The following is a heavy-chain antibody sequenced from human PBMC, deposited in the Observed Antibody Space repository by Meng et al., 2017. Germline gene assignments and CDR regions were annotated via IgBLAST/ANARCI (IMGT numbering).Heavy chain of an antibody. CDR2: IKQDGSEK. CDR3: ARVPAVAGYDAFDI. J-gene: IGHJ3*02. CDR1: GFTFSSYW. Sequence: GESLKISCAASGFTFSSYWMSWVRQAPGKGLEWVANIKQDGSEKYYVDSVKGRFTISRDNAKNSLYLRMNSLRAEDTAVYYCARVPAVAGYDAFDIWGQGTMVTVSS. D-gene: IGHD6-19*01. V-gene: IGHV3-7*01.